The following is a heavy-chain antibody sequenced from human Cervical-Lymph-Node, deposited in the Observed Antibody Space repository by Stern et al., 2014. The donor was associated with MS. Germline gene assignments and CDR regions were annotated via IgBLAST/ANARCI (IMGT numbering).Heavy chain of an antibody. CDR1: GGTLSSLA. D-gene: IGHD3-3*01. Sequence: QVQLVESGAEVKKPGSSVKVSCKASGGTLSSLAISWVRQAPGQGLEWMGGIIPTFNTAAYAQKFQGRVTITADKSTNTVYMEVSSLRPEDTAVYYCAKDPPLGVLPEGGYKYFDVDVWGQGTTVTVSS. J-gene: IGHJ6*02. CDR2: IIPTFNTA. CDR3: AKDPPLGVLPEGGYKYFDVDV. V-gene: IGHV1-69*06.